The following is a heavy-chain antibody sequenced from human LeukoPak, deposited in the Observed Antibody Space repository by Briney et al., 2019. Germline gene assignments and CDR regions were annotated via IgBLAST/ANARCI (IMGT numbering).Heavy chain of an antibody. V-gene: IGHV1-18*01. D-gene: IGHD4-17*01. CDR3: ARAHYGDYPEYYFDY. J-gene: IGHJ4*02. CDR2: ISAYNGHT. CDR1: YX. Sequence: YXXGWLRQAPGQGLEWLGWISAYNGHTSYTEKVQDRLTMTTDTSTSTAYMELRNLRSDDTAVYYCARAHYGDYPEYYFDYWGQATLVTVSS.